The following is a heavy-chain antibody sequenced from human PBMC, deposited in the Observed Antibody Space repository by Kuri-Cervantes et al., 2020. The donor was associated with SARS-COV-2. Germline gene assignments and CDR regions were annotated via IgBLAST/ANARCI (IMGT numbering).Heavy chain of an antibody. CDR2: ISAYNGST. J-gene: IGHJ3*02. V-gene: IGHV1-18*01. CDR3: AIHLEWGCSSTSCYCGAFDI. D-gene: IGHD2-2*01. CDR1: GYTFTSYG. Sequence: SVKVSCKASGYTFTSYGISWVRQAPGQGLEWMGWISAYNGSTNYAQKLQGRVTMTTDTSTSTAYMELRSLRSEDTAVYYCAIHLEWGCSSTSCYCGAFDIWGQGTMVTVSS.